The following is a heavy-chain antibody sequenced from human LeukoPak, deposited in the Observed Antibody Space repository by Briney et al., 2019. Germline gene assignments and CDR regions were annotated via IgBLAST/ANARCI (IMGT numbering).Heavy chain of an antibody. J-gene: IGHJ3*02. Sequence: GASVKVCCKASGYTFTSYGISWVRQAPGQGLEWMGWISAYNGNTNYAQKLQGRVTMTTDTSTSTAYMELRSLRSDDTAFYHGASGIRYGEPFDIWGQGTMVTVSS. CDR3: ASGIRYGEPFDI. V-gene: IGHV1-18*01. CDR1: GYTFTSYG. D-gene: IGHD3-9*01. CDR2: ISAYNGNT.